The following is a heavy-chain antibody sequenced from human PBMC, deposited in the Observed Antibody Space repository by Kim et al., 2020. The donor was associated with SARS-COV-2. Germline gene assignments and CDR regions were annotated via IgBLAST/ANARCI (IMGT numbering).Heavy chain of an antibody. V-gene: IGHV4-31*03. J-gene: IGHJ5*02. CDR1: GGSISSGGYY. D-gene: IGHD4-17*01. CDR3: ARGHDYGDYPGWFDP. CDR2: IYYSGST. Sequence: SETLSLTCTVSGGSISSGGYYWSWIRQHPGKGLEWIGYIYYSGSTYYNPSLKSRVTISVDTSKNQFSLKLSSVTAADTAVYYCARGHDYGDYPGWFDPWGQGTLVTVSS.